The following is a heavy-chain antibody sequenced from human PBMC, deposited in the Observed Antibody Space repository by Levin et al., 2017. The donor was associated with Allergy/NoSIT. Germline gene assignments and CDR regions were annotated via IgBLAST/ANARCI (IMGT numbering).Heavy chain of an antibody. CDR3: ARVGHTAMAPDY. D-gene: IGHD5-18*01. J-gene: IGHJ4*02. CDR1: GFTFSDYY. CDR2: ISNSGSTI. Sequence: GESLKISCAASGFTFSDYYMSWIRQAPGKGLEWVSHISNSGSTIYYADSVKGRFTISRDNAKNSLYLQMNSLRAEDTAVYYCARVGHTAMAPDYWGQGTLVTVSS. V-gene: IGHV3-11*01.